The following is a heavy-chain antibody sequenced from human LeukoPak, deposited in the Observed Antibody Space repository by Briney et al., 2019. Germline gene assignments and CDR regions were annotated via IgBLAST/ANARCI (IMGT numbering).Heavy chain of an antibody. CDR3: ARGPIVVVPAAISRESWFDP. D-gene: IGHD2-2*01. J-gene: IGHJ5*02. CDR1: GYTSTGYY. CDR2: INPNSGGT. Sequence: GASVKVSCKASGYTSTGYYMHWVRQAPGQGLEWMGWINPNSGGTNYAQKFQGRVTMTRDTSISTAYMELSRLRSDDTAVYYCARGPIVVVPAAISRESWFDPWGQGTLVTVSS. V-gene: IGHV1-2*02.